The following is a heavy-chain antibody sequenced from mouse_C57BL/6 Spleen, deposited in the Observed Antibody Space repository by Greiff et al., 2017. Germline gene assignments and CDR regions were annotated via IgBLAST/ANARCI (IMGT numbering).Heavy chain of an antibody. Sequence: EVQLQESGPGLVKPSQSLSLTCSVTGYSIPSGYYWYWIRQFPGNKLEWMGYISYDGTNNYNPSRKNRFSITRDTSKNQFFLKLNSVTTEDTATYYCARANWDEGFDYWGQGTTLTVSS. CDR1: GYSIPSGYY. CDR2: ISYDGTN. V-gene: IGHV3-6*01. CDR3: ARANWDEGFDY. J-gene: IGHJ2*01. D-gene: IGHD4-1*01.